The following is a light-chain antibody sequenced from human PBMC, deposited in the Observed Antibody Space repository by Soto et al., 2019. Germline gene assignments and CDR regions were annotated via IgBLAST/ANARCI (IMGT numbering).Light chain of an antibody. J-gene: IGKJ2*01. Sequence: IVLTQSPATLSLSPGERATLSCRASQSVGNSLAWYQERPGQAPRLLIYDASNRATGIPPRFSGSGSGTDFTLTISSLEPEDFAVYYCHQYGSSPPYTFGQGTKLEIK. V-gene: IGKV3-11*01. CDR2: DAS. CDR3: HQYGSSPPYT. CDR1: QSVGNS.